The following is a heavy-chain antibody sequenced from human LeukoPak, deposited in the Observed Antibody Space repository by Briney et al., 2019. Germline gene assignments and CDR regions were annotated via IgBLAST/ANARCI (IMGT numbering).Heavy chain of an antibody. CDR1: GGSFSGYY. D-gene: IGHD4-17*01. Sequence: SETLSLTCAVYGGSFSGYYWSWIRQPPGKGLEWIGEINHSGSTNYNPSLKSRVTISVDTSKNQFSLKLSSVTAADTAVYYCARFTTVTKIDYWGQGTPVTVSS. V-gene: IGHV4-34*01. CDR2: INHSGST. J-gene: IGHJ4*02. CDR3: ARFTTVTKIDY.